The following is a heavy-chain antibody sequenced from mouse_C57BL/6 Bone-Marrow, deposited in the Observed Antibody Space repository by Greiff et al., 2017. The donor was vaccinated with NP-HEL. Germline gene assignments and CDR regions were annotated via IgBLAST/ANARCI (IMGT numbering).Heavy chain of an antibody. Sequence: QVQLQQPGAELVRPGSSVKLSCKASGYTFTSYWMHWVKQRPIQGLEWIGNIDPYDSETHYNQKFKDKATLTVDKSSSTAYMQLSSLTSEDSAVYYCAVTTVVAKGYYYAMDYWGQGTSVTVSS. CDR1: GYTFTSYW. CDR3: AVTTVVAKGYYYAMDY. J-gene: IGHJ4*01. D-gene: IGHD1-1*01. V-gene: IGHV1-52*01. CDR2: IDPYDSET.